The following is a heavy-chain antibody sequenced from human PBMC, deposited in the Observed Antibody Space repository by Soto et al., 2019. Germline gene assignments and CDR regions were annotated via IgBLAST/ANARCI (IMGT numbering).Heavy chain of an antibody. J-gene: IGHJ3*01. CDR3: VREGRGSFDF. V-gene: IGHV3-23*01. Sequence: HPGGSLRLSCAASGFIFTNYAMNWVRQAPGKGLEWVSVIGGRGNSAYYADSVQGRFTISRDNSKNTLSLRMSSLTADDTAIYYCVREGRGSFDFWGPGTMVTVSS. CDR2: IGGRGNSA. D-gene: IGHD5-12*01. CDR1: GFIFTNYA.